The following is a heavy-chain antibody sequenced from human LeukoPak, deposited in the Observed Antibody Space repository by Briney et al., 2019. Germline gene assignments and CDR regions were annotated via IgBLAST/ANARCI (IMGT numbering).Heavy chain of an antibody. CDR2: IYHSGST. V-gene: IGHV4-30-2*01. Sequence: SETLSLTCTVSGGSISSYSWSWIRQPPGKGLEWIGYIYHSGSTYYNPSLKSRVTISVDRSKNQFSLKLSSVTAADTAVYYCARVFGNPSHDAFDIWGQGTMVTVSS. D-gene: IGHD1-14*01. J-gene: IGHJ3*02. CDR1: GGSISSYS. CDR3: ARVFGNPSHDAFDI.